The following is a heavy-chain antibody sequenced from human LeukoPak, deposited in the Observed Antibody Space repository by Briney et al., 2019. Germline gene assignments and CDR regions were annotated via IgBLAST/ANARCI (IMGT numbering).Heavy chain of an antibody. V-gene: IGHV3-73*01. J-gene: IGHJ4*02. CDR1: GFTFSGSA. D-gene: IGHD6-13*01. Sequence: GASLRLSCAAPGFTFSGSAMHWVRQASGKGLEWVGRIRSKANSYATAYAASVKGRFTISRDDSKNTAYLQMNSLKTEDTAVYYCTRPGSSWETDYWGQGTLVTVSS. CDR2: IRSKANSYAT. CDR3: TRPGSSWETDY.